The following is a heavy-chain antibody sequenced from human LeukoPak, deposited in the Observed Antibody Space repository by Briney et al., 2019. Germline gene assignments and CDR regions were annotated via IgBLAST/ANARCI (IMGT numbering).Heavy chain of an antibody. D-gene: IGHD3-22*01. CDR3: ARDRGLTYYYDSSGYRPMDV. V-gene: IGHV3-21*01. Sequence: GSLRLSCAASGFTFNTYTMNWVRQAPGKGLGWVSSISSSSNHIYYADSVKGRFTISRDNAANSLYLQMNSLRAEDTAVYHCARDRGLTYYYDSSGYRPMDVWGKGTTVTVSS. CDR2: ISSSSNHI. CDR1: GFTFNTYT. J-gene: IGHJ6*03.